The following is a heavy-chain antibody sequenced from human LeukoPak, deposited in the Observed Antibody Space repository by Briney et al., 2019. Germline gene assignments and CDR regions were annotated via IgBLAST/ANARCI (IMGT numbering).Heavy chain of an antibody. D-gene: IGHD3-10*01. V-gene: IGHV3-48*01. CDR3: ARGGFGELFSSDY. J-gene: IGHJ4*02. Sequence: PGGSLRLSCAASGFTFSSYWMHWVRQAPGKGLEWVSYISSSSIIYYADSVKGRFTISRDNAKNSLYLQMNSLRAEDTAVYYCARGGFGELFSSDYWGQGTLVTVSS. CDR1: GFTFSSYW. CDR2: ISSSSII.